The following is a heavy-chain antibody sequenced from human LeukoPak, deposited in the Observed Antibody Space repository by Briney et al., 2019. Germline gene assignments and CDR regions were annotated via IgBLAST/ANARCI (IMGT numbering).Heavy chain of an antibody. Sequence: GGSLRLSCAASGFTFSSYSMNWVRQAPGKGLEWVSSISSSSSYIYYADSVKGRFTISRDNAKNTLYLQMNSLRAEDTAVYYCARLLVHDSSGYYPEESYYGMDVWGQGTTVTVSS. CDR3: ARLLVHDSSGYYPEESYYGMDV. J-gene: IGHJ6*02. D-gene: IGHD3-22*01. V-gene: IGHV3-21*01. CDR1: GFTFSSYS. CDR2: ISSSSSYI.